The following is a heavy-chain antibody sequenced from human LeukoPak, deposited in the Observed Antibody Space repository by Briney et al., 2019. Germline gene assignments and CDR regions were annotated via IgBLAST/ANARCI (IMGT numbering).Heavy chain of an antibody. Sequence: VSVKVSCKASGYTFTSNYIHWVRQAPGQGLEWMGMIYPRDGSTSYAQKFQGRVTVTRDTSTSTVHMELSGLRSEDTAVYYCARDQEGFDYWGQGTLVTAS. CDR1: GYTFTSNY. V-gene: IGHV1-46*01. J-gene: IGHJ4*02. CDR2: IYPRDGST. CDR3: ARDQEGFDY.